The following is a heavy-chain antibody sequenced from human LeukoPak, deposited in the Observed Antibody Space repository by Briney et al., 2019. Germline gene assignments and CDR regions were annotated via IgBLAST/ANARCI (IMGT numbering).Heavy chain of an antibody. CDR3: AKSVDASGSWYYYARYMDV. CDR2: MSRSGDII. CDR1: GFTFSDYN. D-gene: IGHD6-13*01. V-gene: IGHV3-23*01. Sequence: GGSLRLSCAASGFTFSDYNMNWVRQVPGKGLESVSYMSRSGDIIYYADSVKGRFTISRDNSKNTLYLQMNSLRAEDTAVYYCAKSVDASGSWYYYARYMDVWGKGTTVTVSS. J-gene: IGHJ6*03.